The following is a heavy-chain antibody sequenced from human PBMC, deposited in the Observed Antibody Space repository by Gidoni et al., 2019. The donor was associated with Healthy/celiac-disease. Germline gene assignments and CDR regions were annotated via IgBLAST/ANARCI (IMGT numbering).Heavy chain of an antibody. J-gene: IGHJ5*02. CDR1: GGTFSSYT. D-gene: IGHD3-22*01. CDR2: IIPILGIA. CDR3: ARTYDSSGYGFDP. Sequence: QAQLVQSGAEVKKPASSVKVSCKASGGTFSSYTISWVRQAPGQGLEWMGRIIPILGIANYAQKFQGRVTITADKSTSTAYMELSSLRSEDTAVYYCARTYDSSGYGFDPWGQGTLVTVSS. V-gene: IGHV1-69*02.